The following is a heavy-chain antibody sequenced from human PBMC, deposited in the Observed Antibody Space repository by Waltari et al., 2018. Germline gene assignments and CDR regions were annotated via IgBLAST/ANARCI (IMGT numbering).Heavy chain of an antibody. CDR1: GFTVSSNY. CDR3: ARGRDGVVRYGMDV. J-gene: IGHJ6*02. Sequence: EVQLVESGGGLIQPGGSLRPSCAASGFTVSSNYMSWVRQAPGKGLEWVSVIYSGGGSTNYADSVKGRFTISRDNSKNTLYLQMNSLRAEDTAVYYCARGRDGVVRYGMDVWGQGTTVTVSS. D-gene: IGHD3-10*01. V-gene: IGHV3-53*01. CDR2: IYSGGGST.